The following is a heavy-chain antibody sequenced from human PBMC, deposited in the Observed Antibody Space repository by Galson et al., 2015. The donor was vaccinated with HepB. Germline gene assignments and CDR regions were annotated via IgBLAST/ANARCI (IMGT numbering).Heavy chain of an antibody. J-gene: IGHJ6*02. V-gene: IGHV1-69*13. CDR3: ARRSGQSQLALGGYYYGMDV. Sequence: SVKVSCKASGGTFSSYAIGWVRQAPGQGLEWMGGIIPILGTANYAQKFQGRVTITADESTSTAYMELSSLRSEDTAVYYCARRSGQSQLALGGYYYGMDVWGQGTTVTVSS. CDR1: GGTFSSYA. CDR2: IIPILGTA. D-gene: IGHD6-6*01.